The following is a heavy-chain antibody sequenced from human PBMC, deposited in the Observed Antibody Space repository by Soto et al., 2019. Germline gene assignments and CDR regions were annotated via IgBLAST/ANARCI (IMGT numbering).Heavy chain of an antibody. V-gene: IGHV3-23*01. CDR3: AKEHVDYTLGYDAFDI. J-gene: IGHJ3*02. Sequence: EVQLLEAGGGLVQPGGSLRLSCAASGFTFSSYAMSWVRQAQGKGLEWVSAISGSGGSTYYADSVKGRFTISRDNSKNTLYLQINSLRAEDTAVYYCAKEHVDYTLGYDAFDIWGQGTMVTVSS. D-gene: IGHD4-17*01. CDR1: GFTFSSYA. CDR2: ISGSGGST.